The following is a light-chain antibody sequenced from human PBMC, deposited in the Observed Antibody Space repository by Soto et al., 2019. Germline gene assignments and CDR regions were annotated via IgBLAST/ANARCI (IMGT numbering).Light chain of an antibody. CDR2: DAS. V-gene: IGKV3-11*01. CDR1: QSVSSY. Sequence: EIVLTQSPATLSLSPGERATLSCRASQSVSSYLAWYQQKPGQAPRLLIYDASNRATGIPARFSGSGSGTDVNLTISSLESDEFAVYYCQQRSNWPPRFSFGPGTKVDIK. CDR3: QQRSNWPPRFS. J-gene: IGKJ3*01.